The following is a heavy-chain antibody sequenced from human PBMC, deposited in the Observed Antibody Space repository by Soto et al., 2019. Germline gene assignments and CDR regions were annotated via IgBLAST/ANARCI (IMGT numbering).Heavy chain of an antibody. Sequence: ASVKVSCKASGYTFTSYAMHWVRQAPGQRLEWMGWINAGNGNTKYSQKFQGRVTITRDTSASTAYVELSSLRSEDTAVYYCARGFRGGDLDYFQHWGQGTLVTVSS. J-gene: IGHJ1*01. D-gene: IGHD2-21*02. V-gene: IGHV1-3*01. CDR3: ARGFRGGDLDYFQH. CDR2: INAGNGNT. CDR1: GYTFTSYA.